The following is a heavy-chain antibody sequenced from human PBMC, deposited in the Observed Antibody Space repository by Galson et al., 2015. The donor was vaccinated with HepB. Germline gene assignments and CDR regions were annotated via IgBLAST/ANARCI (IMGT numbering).Heavy chain of an antibody. CDR1: GFTFSSYG. CDR2: IWYDGSNK. CDR3: ARGRYDSSGYYYVSDH. D-gene: IGHD3-22*01. J-gene: IGHJ4*02. V-gene: IGHV3-33*01. Sequence: SLRLSCAASGFTFSSYGMHWVRQAPGKGLEWVAVIWYDGSNKHYADSVKGRFTISRDNSKNTLYLQMNSLRAEDTAVYYCARGRYDSSGYYYVSDHWGQGTLVTVSS.